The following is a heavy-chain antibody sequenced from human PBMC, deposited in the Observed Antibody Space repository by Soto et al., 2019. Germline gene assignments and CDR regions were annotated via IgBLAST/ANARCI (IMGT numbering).Heavy chain of an antibody. V-gene: IGHV4-30-4*08. CDR2: IYYSGST. Sequence: SETLSLTCTVSGGSISSGGYYWNWIRQYPGKGLEWIGFIYYSGSTYYNPSLKSRVTISVDTSKNQFSLKLSSVTAADTAVYYCARAFRDYYDSSGYYCFFDYWGQGTLVTVSS. CDR3: ARAFRDYYDSSGYYCFFDY. D-gene: IGHD3-22*01. J-gene: IGHJ4*02. CDR1: GGSISSGGYY.